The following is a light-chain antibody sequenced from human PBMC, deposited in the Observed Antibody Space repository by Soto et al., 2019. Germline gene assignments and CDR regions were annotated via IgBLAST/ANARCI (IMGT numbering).Light chain of an antibody. V-gene: IGKV3-20*01. J-gene: IGKJ5*01. CDR3: QQYGSSPTT. CDR2: DAS. Sequence: EIVLTQSPGTLSLSPGEIATLSCRASQSVSSSTYLAWYQQKAGQAPRLLIYDASSRATGIPDRFSGSGSRTDFTLTISRLEPEDFAVYYCQQYGSSPTTFGQGTRLEIK. CDR1: QSVSSSTY.